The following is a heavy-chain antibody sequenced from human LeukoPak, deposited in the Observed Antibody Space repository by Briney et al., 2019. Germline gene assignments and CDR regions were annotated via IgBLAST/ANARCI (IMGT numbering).Heavy chain of an antibody. CDR3: ARDKREPRYAFDI. CDR2: IYHSGST. Sequence: SETLSLTCTVSGGSISSSNWWSWVRQPPGKGLEWIGEIYHSGSTNYNPSLKSRVTISVDKSKNQFSLKLSSVTAADTAVYYCARDKREPRYAFDIWGQGTMVTVSS. D-gene: IGHD1-26*01. CDR1: GGSISSSNW. V-gene: IGHV4-4*02. J-gene: IGHJ3*02.